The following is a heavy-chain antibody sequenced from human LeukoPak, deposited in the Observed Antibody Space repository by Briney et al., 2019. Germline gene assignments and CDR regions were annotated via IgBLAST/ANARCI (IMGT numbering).Heavy chain of an antibody. CDR3: ARDGYCSGGSCSRGDAFDI. V-gene: IGHV1-18*01. D-gene: IGHD2-15*01. CDR1: GYTFTSYG. J-gene: IGHJ3*02. Sequence: ASVKVSCKASGYTFTSYGISWVRQAPGQGLEWMGGISAYNGNTNYAQKLQGRATMTTDTSRSTEYMELRSLRSDDTAVSYCARDGYCSGGSCSRGDAFDIWGQGTMVTVSS. CDR2: ISAYNGNT.